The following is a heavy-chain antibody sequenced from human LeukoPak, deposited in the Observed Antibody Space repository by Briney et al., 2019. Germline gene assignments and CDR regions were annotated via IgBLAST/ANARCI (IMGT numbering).Heavy chain of an antibody. V-gene: IGHV1-69*13. CDR2: IIPIFGTA. Sequence: GASVKVSCKASGGTFSSYAISWVRQAPGQGLEWMGVIIPIFGTANYAQKFQGRVTITADESTSTAYMELSSLRSEDTAVYYCARDIRDSSGYYEHYFDYWGQGTLVTVSS. J-gene: IGHJ4*02. D-gene: IGHD3-22*01. CDR3: ARDIRDSSGYYEHYFDY. CDR1: GGTFSSYA.